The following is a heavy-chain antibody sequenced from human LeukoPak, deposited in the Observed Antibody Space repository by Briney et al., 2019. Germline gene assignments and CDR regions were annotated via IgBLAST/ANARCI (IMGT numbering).Heavy chain of an antibody. CDR2: IYYSGST. CDR1: GGSISSYY. D-gene: IGHD3-22*01. J-gene: IGHJ4*02. V-gene: IGHV4-59*12. Sequence: PSETLSLTCTVSGGSISSYYWSWIRQPPGKGLEWIGYIYYSGSTNYNPSLKSRVTISVDTSKNQFSLKLSSVTAADTAVYYCARGRPVVEIVVVTLSFGYWGQGTLVTVSS. CDR3: ARGRPVVEIVVVTLSFGY.